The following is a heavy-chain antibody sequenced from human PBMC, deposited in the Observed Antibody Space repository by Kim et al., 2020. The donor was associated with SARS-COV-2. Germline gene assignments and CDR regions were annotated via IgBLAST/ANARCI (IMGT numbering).Heavy chain of an antibody. CDR3: ATATAMVPHHISNWLDP. CDR1: GYTLTELS. V-gene: IGHV1-24*01. D-gene: IGHD5-18*01. Sequence: ASVKVSCKVSGYTLTELSMYWVRQAPGKGLEWMGGFDPEDGETIYAQKFQGRVTMTEDTSTDTAYMELSSLGSEDTAVYYCATATAMVPHHISNWLDPWGQGTLVTVSS. CDR2: FDPEDGET. J-gene: IGHJ5*02.